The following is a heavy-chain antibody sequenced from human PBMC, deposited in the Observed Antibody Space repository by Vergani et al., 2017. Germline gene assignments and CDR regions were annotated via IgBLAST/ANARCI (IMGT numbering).Heavy chain of an antibody. V-gene: IGHV3-21*01. CDR2: ISSSSSYI. CDR1: GFTFSSYA. J-gene: IGHJ4*02. CDR3: ARDELAVAGLGY. Sequence: EVQLLESGGGLVQPGGSLRLSCAASGFTFSSYAMSWVRQAPGKGLEWVSSISSSSSYIYYADSVKGRFTISRDNAKNSLYLQMNSLRAEDTAVYYCARDELAVAGLGYWGQGTLATVSS. D-gene: IGHD6-19*01.